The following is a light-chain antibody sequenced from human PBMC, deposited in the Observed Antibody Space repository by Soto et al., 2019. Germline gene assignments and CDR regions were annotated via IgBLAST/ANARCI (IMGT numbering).Light chain of an antibody. CDR3: AAWDDSLSGVV. V-gene: IGLV1-47*01. CDR2: RNN. Sequence: QSVLTQPPSASGTPGQRVTFSCFGSSSNIGSNYVYWYQQLPGTAPKLLIYRNNQRPSGVPDRFSGSKSGTSASLAISGLRSEDEADYYCAAWDDSLSGVVFGGGTKLTVL. CDR1: SSNIGSNY. J-gene: IGLJ2*01.